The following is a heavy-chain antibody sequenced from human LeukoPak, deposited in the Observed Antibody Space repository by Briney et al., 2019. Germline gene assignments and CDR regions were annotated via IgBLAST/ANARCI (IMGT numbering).Heavy chain of an antibody. V-gene: IGHV4-59*01. CDR3: ARGNHGIDP. D-gene: IGHD1-1*01. CDR2: IYYSGST. CDR1: GGSISSYY. Sequence: SETLSLTCTVSGGSISSYYWSWIRQPPGKGLEWIGYIYYSGSTNYNPSLKSRVTISVDTSKNQFSLKLSSVTAADTAVYYCARGNHGIDPWGQGTLVTVSS. J-gene: IGHJ5*02.